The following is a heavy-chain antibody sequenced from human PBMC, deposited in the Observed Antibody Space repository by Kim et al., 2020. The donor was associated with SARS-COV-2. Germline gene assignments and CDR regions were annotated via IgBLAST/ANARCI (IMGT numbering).Heavy chain of an antibody. CDR3: VGRGDVYGKSLAV. Sequence: SETLSLTCSVSGGSITTYYWSWIPQSPGKGLEWIGYKYHSGITNYNPSLKNRVTISIASSKNHISLKLSSVTAADTPLYYCVGRGDVYGKSLAVCGRGTT. J-gene: IGHJ6*02. CDR1: GGSITTYY. D-gene: IGHD4-17*01. V-gene: IGHV4-59*12. CDR2: KYHSGIT.